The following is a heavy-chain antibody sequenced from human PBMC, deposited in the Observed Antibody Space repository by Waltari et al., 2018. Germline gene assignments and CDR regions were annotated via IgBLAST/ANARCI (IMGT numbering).Heavy chain of an antibody. Sequence: EVQLLESGGGLVQPGGSLRLSCTASGFLLSTYDLNWVRQAPGKGLVWVSGVTADGRSIFYADSVRGRFTVSRDNSKSTLYLQMNSLRADDTAVYYCVKERGITSSPENYFDSWGQGTLVTVSS. V-gene: IGHV3-23*01. J-gene: IGHJ4*02. CDR1: GFLLSTYD. D-gene: IGHD3-10*01. CDR3: VKERGITSSPENYFDS. CDR2: VTADGRSI.